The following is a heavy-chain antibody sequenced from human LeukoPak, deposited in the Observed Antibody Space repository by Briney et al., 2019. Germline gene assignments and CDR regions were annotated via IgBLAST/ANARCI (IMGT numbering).Heavy chain of an antibody. J-gene: IGHJ4*02. CDR2: ISSSSSYI. CDR3: ARESPFIAAAGTKGSANDY. D-gene: IGHD6-13*01. V-gene: IGHV3-21*01. Sequence: PGGSLRLSCAASGFTFSSYVMHWVRQAPGKGLEWVSSISSSSSYIYYADSVKGRFTISRDNAKNSLYLQMNSLRAEDTAVYYCARESPFIAAAGTKGSANDYWGQGTLVTVSS. CDR1: GFTFSSYV.